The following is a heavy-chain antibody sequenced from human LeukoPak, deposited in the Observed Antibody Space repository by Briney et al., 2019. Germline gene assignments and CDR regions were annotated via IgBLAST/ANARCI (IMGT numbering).Heavy chain of an antibody. CDR2: IIPTFGTA. CDR1: GGTFSSYA. V-gene: IGHV1-69*05. CDR3: ARDTARKRRGSYYYMDV. J-gene: IGHJ6*03. Sequence: SVKVSCKASGGTFSSYAISWVRQAPGQGLDWMGGIIPTFGTANYAQKFQGRVMITMDESTSTACMELSSLRSEDTAVYYCARDTARKRRGSYYYMDVWGKGTTVTVSS. D-gene: IGHD3-10*01.